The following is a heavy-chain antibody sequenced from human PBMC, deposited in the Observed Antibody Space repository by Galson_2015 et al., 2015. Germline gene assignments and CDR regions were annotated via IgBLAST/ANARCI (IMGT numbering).Heavy chain of an antibody. J-gene: IGHJ3*02. D-gene: IGHD6-19*01. CDR2: INPNSGAT. CDR3: ARGYSSGSNAAFDI. V-gene: IGHV1-2*04. Sequence: SVKVSCKASGYTFTADYMHWVRQAPGQGLEWMGWINPNSGATNYAQKLQGWVTMTRDTSISTAYMEVSRLRSDDTAVYYCARGYSSGSNAAFDIWGQGTMVTVSS. CDR1: GYTFTADY.